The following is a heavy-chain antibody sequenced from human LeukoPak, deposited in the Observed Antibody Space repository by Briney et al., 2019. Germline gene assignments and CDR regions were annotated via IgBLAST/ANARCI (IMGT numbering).Heavy chain of an antibody. J-gene: IGHJ4*02. CDR1: GGSFSGYY. V-gene: IGHV4-34*01. CDR3: ARTEASYDNSGSHSD. Sequence: SETLSLTCAVYGGSFSGYYWSWIRQPPGKGLEWIGEINHSGSTNYNPSLKSRVTISVDTSKNQFSLKLSSVTAADTAVYYCARTEASYDNSGSHSDWGQGTLVTVSS. D-gene: IGHD3-22*01. CDR2: INHSGST.